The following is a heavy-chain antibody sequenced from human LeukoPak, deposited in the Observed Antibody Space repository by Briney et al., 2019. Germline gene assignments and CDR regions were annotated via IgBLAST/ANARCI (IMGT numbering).Heavy chain of an antibody. CDR1: GGSFSGYY. J-gene: IGHJ5*02. CDR3: TRDTGTTGEVKFDP. Sequence: SETPSLTCAVYGGSFSGYYWSWIRQPPGKGLEWIGEINHSGSTNYNPSLKSRVTISVDTSKNQFSLKLSSVTAADTAVYYCTRDTGTTGEVKFDPWGQGTLVTVSS. D-gene: IGHD4-17*01. V-gene: IGHV4-34*01. CDR2: INHSGST.